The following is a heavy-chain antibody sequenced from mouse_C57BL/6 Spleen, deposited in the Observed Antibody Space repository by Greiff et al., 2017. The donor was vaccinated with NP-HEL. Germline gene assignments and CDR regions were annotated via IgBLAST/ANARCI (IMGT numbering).Heavy chain of an antibody. CDR2: INPSSGYT. CDR1: GYTFTSYW. D-gene: IGHD2-4*01. Sequence: QVQLKESGAELAKPGASVKLSCKASGYTFTSYWMHWVKQRPGQGLEWIGYINPSSGYTKYNQKFKDKATLTADKSSSTAYMQLSSLTYEDSAVYYCARAKYDYDEGGYFDYWGQGTTLTVSS. CDR3: ARAKYDYDEGGYFDY. J-gene: IGHJ2*01. V-gene: IGHV1-7*01.